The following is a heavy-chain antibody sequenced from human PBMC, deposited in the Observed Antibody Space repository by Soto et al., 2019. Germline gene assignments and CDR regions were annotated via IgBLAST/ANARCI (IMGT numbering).Heavy chain of an antibody. V-gene: IGHV1-69*01. J-gene: IGHJ3*02. CDR3: AREYCGGDCFQSARAFDI. Sequence: QVQLVQSGAEVKKPGSSVKVSCKASGGTFSSYAISWVRQAPGQGLEWMGGIIPIFGTANYAQKFQGRVTIIADESTSTAYMELSSLRSEDTAVYYCAREYCGGDCFQSARAFDIWGQGTMVTVSS. D-gene: IGHD2-21*02. CDR2: IIPIFGTA. CDR1: GGTFSSYA.